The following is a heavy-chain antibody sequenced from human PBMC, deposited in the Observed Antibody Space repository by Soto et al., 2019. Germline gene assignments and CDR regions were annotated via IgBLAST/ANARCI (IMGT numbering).Heavy chain of an antibody. D-gene: IGHD2-8*02. CDR1: GGTFSSYA. Sequence: QVQLVQSGAEVKKPGSSVKVSCKASGGTFSSYAISWVRQAPGQGLEWMGGIIPIFGTANYAQKFQGRVTTTADEYTSTAYMELSSRRSEDTAVYYCASIVVYAPSREYYFDYWGQGTLVTVSS. V-gene: IGHV1-69*12. CDR2: IIPIFGTA. J-gene: IGHJ4*02. CDR3: ASIVVYAPSREYYFDY.